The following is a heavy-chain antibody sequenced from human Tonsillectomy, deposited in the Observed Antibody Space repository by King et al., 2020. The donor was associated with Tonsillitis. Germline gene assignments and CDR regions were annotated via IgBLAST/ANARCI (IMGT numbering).Heavy chain of an antibody. CDR2: ISSSSSYI. CDR1: VFTFSSYS. CDR3: ARDSWETGTFDI. J-gene: IGHJ3*02. Sequence: VQLVESGGGLVKPGGSLRLSCAASVFTFSSYSMNWVRQAPGKGLEWVSSISSSSSYIYYADSEKARFTISRDNAKNSLYLQMNSLRAEDTAVYYCARDSWETGTFDIWGQGTMVTVSS. V-gene: IGHV3-21*01. D-gene: IGHD1-26*01.